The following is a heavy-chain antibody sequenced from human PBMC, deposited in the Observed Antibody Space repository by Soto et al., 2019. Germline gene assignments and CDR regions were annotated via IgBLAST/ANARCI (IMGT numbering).Heavy chain of an antibody. D-gene: IGHD4-17*01. J-gene: IGHJ5*02. V-gene: IGHV3-11*01. CDR2: ISSSGNSI. CDR1: GFRFSDYY. Sequence: QEQLVESGGGVVKPGGPLRLSCTASGFRFSDYYMSWIRQAPGKGLECIAYISSSGNSIYYADSVKGRFTVSRDNAKNSLYLHMNSLTAEDTAMYYCVRDDDYGGTNNWFDPWGQGTLVTVSS. CDR3: VRDDDYGGTNNWFDP.